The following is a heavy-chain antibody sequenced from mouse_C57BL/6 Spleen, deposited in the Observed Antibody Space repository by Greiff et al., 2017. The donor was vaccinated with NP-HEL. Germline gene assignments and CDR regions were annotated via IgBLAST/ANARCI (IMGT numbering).Heavy chain of an antibody. CDR3: ARIYYGNYDNAMDY. CDR2: IYPGDGDT. CDR1: GYAFSSSW. Sequence: QVQLKQSGPELVKPGASVKISCKASGYAFSSSWMNWVKQRPGKGLEWIGRIYPGDGDTNYNGKFKGKATLTADKSSSTAYMQLSSLTSEDSAVYFCARIYYGNYDNAMDYWGQGTSVTVSS. J-gene: IGHJ4*01. V-gene: IGHV1-82*01. D-gene: IGHD2-1*01.